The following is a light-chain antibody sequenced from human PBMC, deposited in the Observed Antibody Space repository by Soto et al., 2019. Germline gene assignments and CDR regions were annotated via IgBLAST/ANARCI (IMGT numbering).Light chain of an antibody. CDR3: QQSYTTPRT. CDR1: QYISTY. J-gene: IGKJ1*01. V-gene: IGKV1-39*01. CDR2: SAS. Sequence: DIQMTQSPSSLPASVGDRVTITCRASQYISTYLNWYRQKPGKAPEVLIYSASTLQSGVPSRFIGSGSGTDFTLTISSLQSEDFDTYFCQQSYTTPRTFGEGTKVDIK.